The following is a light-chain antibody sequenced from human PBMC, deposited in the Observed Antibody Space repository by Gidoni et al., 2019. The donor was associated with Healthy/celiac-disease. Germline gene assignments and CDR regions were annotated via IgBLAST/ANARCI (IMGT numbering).Light chain of an antibody. CDR2: EVS. Sequence: QSALTQPASVSRSPGQSITISCTGTSSDVGGYNYVSWYQQHPGKAPKLMIYEVSNRPSGVPDRFSGSKSGNTASLTISGLQAEDEADYYCSSYTSSSTPVFGGGTKLTVL. V-gene: IGLV2-14*01. J-gene: IGLJ2*01. CDR3: SSYTSSSTPV. CDR1: SSDVGGYNY.